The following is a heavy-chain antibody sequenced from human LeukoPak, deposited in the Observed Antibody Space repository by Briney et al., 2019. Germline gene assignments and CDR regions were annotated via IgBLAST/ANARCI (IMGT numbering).Heavy chain of an antibody. V-gene: IGHV3-21*01. J-gene: IGHJ6*02. CDR2: ISSSSCI. D-gene: IGHD3-22*01. CDR3: ARGPYYYDSSGCYYASGMDV. Sequence: GGSLRLSCAASGFTFSSYSMNWVRQAPGKGLEWVSSISSSSCIYYADSVKGRFTISRDNAKNSLYLQMNSLRAEDTAVYYCARGPYYYDSSGCYYASGMDVWGQGTTVTVSS. CDR1: GFTFSSYS.